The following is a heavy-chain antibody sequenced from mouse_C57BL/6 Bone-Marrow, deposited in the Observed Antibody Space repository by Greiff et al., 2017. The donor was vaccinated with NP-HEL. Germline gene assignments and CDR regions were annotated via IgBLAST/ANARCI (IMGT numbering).Heavy chain of an antibody. D-gene: IGHD1-1*01. Sequence: VQLQQPGAELVKPGASVKMSCKASGYTFTSYWITWVKQRPGQGLEWIGDIYPGSGSTNYNEKFKSKATLTVDTSSSTAYMQLSSLTSEDSAVYYCARMGPYYYGSSSDYWGQGTTLTVSS. J-gene: IGHJ2*01. CDR1: GYTFTSYW. V-gene: IGHV1-55*01. CDR2: IYPGSGST. CDR3: ARMGPYYYGSSSDY.